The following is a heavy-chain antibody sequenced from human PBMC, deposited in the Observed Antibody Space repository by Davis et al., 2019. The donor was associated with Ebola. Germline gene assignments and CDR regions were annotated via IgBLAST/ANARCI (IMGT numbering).Heavy chain of an antibody. V-gene: IGHV1-3*01. D-gene: IGHD3-10*01. CDR2: INAGNGNT. CDR3: ASGGGTMVQGVIINYGMDV. J-gene: IGHJ6*02. CDR1: GYTFTSYA. Sequence: ASVKVSCKASGYTFTSYAMHWVGQAPGQRLEWMGWINAGNGNTKYSQKFQGRVTMTRDTSTSTVYMELSSLRSEDTAVYYCASGGGTMVQGVIINYGMDVWGQGTTVTVSS.